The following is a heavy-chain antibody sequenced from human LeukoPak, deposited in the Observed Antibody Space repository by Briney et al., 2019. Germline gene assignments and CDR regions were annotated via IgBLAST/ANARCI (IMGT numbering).Heavy chain of an antibody. CDR1: GGTFSSYA. D-gene: IGHD3-22*01. CDR3: ARGYDSSGFDDY. CDR2: IIPILGIA. V-gene: IGHV1-69*04. Sequence: GASVKVSCKASGGTFSSYAISWVRQAPGQGLEWMGRIIPILGIANYAQKFQGRVTITADKSTSTAYMELSSLRSEDTAVYYCARGYDSSGFDDYWGQGTLVTVSS. J-gene: IGHJ4*02.